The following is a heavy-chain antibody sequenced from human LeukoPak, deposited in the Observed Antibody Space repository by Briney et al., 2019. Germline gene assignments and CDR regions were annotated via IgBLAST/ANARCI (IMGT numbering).Heavy chain of an antibody. CDR2: INTNTGNP. J-gene: IGHJ4*02. D-gene: IGHD5-12*01. CDR1: GYTFTGYG. Sequence: ASVKVSCKASGYTFTGYGITWVRQAPGQGLEWMGWINTNTGNPTYAQGFTGRFVFSLDTSVSTAYLQISSLKAEDTAVYYCTREDIAPDYWGQGTLVTVSS. CDR3: TREDIAPDY. V-gene: IGHV7-4-1*02.